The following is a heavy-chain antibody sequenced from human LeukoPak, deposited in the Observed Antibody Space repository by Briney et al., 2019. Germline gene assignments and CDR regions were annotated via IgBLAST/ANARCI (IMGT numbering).Heavy chain of an antibody. V-gene: IGHV3-11*03. CDR3: ARRGYESSGPKYYFDH. J-gene: IGHJ4*02. D-gene: IGHD3-22*01. CDR1: GFIFSDYY. Sequence: PGGSLRLSCAASGFIFSDYYMSWIRQAPGKGLQWVSLFDRGSLDTYYADSVRGRFTVSRDNDKNTLYLQMNSLRAEDTAVYYCARRGYESSGPKYYFDHWGQGILVTVSS. CDR2: FDRGSLDT.